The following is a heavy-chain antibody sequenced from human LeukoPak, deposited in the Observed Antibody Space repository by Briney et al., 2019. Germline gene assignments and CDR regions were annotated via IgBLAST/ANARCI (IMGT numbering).Heavy chain of an antibody. V-gene: IGHV1-69*13. CDR2: IIPIFGTA. CDR3: ASLGYCSSTSCANYYYYYMDV. D-gene: IGHD2-2*01. CDR1: GGTFSSYA. Sequence: SVKVSCKASGGTFSSYAISWVRQAPGQGLEWIGGIIPIFGTANYAQKFQGRVTITADESTSTAYMELSSLRSEDTAVYYCASLGYCSSTSCANYYYYYMDVWGKGTTVTVSS. J-gene: IGHJ6*03.